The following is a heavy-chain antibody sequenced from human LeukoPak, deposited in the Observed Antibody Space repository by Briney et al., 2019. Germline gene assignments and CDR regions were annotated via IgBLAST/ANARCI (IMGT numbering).Heavy chain of an antibody. J-gene: IGHJ5*02. CDR1: GYTFTGYY. D-gene: IGHD3-22*01. Sequence: SVKVSCKASGYTFTGYYMHWVRQAPGQGLEWMGGIIPIFGTANYAQKFQGRVTITADESTSTAYMELSSLRSEDTAVYYCARASGSGYYWRNWFDPWGQGTLVTVSS. CDR2: IIPIFGTA. V-gene: IGHV1-69*13. CDR3: ARASGSGYYWRNWFDP.